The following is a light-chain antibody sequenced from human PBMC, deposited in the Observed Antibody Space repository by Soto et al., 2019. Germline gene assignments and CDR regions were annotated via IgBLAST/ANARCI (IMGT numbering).Light chain of an antibody. V-gene: IGLV2-14*03. CDR1: SSDIGAYNY. Sequence: QSALTQPVSVSGSPGQSITISCTGSSSDIGAYNYVSWYQQHPGQAPKLLIYEVSNWPSGVSHRFSGSKSGNTPSLTIAGLQAEDEAHYYCSSYTDTATRVFGGGTKLTVL. J-gene: IGLJ3*02. CDR3: SSYTDTATRV. CDR2: EVS.